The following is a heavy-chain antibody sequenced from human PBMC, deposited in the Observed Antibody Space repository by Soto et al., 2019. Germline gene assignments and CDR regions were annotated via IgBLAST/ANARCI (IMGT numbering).Heavy chain of an antibody. CDR3: ARGGGGGYDASDY. J-gene: IGHJ4*02. D-gene: IGHD5-12*01. Sequence: SWKLSCKSSGSPFTSYVMSWVRQAPGQGLEWMGWISAYKGNTSYAQKLQGRVAMTTDTSTSTAYVELRSLRSDDTAVYYCARGGGGGYDASDYWGQGTLDTVSS. CDR2: ISAYKGNT. V-gene: IGHV1-18*01. CDR1: GSPFTSYV.